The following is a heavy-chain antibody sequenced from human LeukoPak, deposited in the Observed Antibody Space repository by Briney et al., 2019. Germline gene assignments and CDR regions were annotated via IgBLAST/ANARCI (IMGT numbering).Heavy chain of an antibody. Sequence: GGSLTLSCVAPRFSVSNNYMNWVRQPPGKGLEWLSVIYNGDNTYYADSVQGRFTISKANSKNTLYLQMNSLRPEDTAVYFCARASRWLAFDNWGQGTLVTVSS. CDR1: RFSVSNNY. D-gene: IGHD6-19*01. CDR3: ARASRWLAFDN. V-gene: IGHV3-66*01. CDR2: IYNGDNT. J-gene: IGHJ4*02.